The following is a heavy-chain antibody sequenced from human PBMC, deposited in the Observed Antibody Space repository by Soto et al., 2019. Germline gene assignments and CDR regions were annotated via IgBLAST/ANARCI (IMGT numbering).Heavy chain of an antibody. J-gene: IGHJ6*03. CDR2: INPNSGGT. V-gene: IGHV1-2*04. Sequence: GASVKVSCQASGYTLTGYYMHWVREAPGQRVEWMGWINPNSGGTNYAQKFQGWVTMTRNTSSSTAYMELSRLRSDDTALYYCARDKIQGNYGDSYGYMDVWGKGTTVTASS. D-gene: IGHD4-17*01. CDR1: GYTLTGYY. CDR3: ARDKIQGNYGDSYGYMDV.